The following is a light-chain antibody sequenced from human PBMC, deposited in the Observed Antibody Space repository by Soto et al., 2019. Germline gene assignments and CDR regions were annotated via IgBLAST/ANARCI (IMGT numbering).Light chain of an antibody. Sequence: QSVLTQPPSASGSPGQSVTISCTGTSNDVGGYNYVSWYQHHPGKVPKLMIYEVTKRPSGVPDRFSGSKSGNTASLTVSGLQAEDEADYYCSSYTNINTRACVFGTGTKLTVL. CDR2: EVT. V-gene: IGLV2-8*01. CDR1: SNDVGGYNY. CDR3: SSYTNINTRACV. J-gene: IGLJ1*01.